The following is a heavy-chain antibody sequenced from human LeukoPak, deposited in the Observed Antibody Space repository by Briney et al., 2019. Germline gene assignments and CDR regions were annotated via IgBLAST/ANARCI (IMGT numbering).Heavy chain of an antibody. CDR3: ARVRKIKDRPGAFDI. CDR1: GYTFTGYY. J-gene: IGHJ3*02. CDR2: INPNSGGT. V-gene: IGHV1-2*02. D-gene: IGHD3-16*01. Sequence: ASVKVSCKASGYTFTGYYMHWVRQAPGRGLEWMGWINPNSGGTNYAQKFQGRVTMTRDTSISTAYMELSRLRSDDTAVYYCARVRKIKDRPGAFDIWGQGTMVTVSS.